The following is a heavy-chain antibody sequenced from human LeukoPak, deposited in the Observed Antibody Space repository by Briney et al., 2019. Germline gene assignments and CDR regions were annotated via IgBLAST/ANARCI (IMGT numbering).Heavy chain of an antibody. D-gene: IGHD6-13*01. CDR1: GYTFTGYY. J-gene: IGHJ5*02. CDR2: INPNSGGT. CDR3: ARARASKQPNWFAP. Sequence: ASVKVSCKASGYTFTGYYMHWVRQAPGQGLEWMGWINPNSGGTNYAQKFQGRVTMTRDTSISAAYMELSRLRSDDTAVYYCARARASKQPNWFAPWGQGTLVTVSS. V-gene: IGHV1-2*02.